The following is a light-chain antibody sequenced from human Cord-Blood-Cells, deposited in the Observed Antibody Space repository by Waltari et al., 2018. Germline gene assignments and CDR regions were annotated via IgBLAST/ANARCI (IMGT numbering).Light chain of an antibody. V-gene: IGLV2-23*01. Sequence: QSALTQPASVSGSPGPSITIPCTGPSRDVGSYNLVSWYQQHPGKAPKLMIYEGSKRPSGVSNRFSGSKSGNTASLTISGLQAEDEADYYCCSYAGSSTWVFGGGTKLTVL. J-gene: IGLJ3*02. CDR3: CSYAGSSTWV. CDR2: EGS. CDR1: SRDVGSYNL.